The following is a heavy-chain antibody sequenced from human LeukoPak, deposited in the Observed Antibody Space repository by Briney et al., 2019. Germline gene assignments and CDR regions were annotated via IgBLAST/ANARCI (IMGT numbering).Heavy chain of an antibody. J-gene: IGHJ6*03. CDR3: ARGSINVYSSGWYAGDYYYYYMDV. CDR1: GGSISSSSYY. Sequence: SETLSLTCTVSGGSISSSSYYWGWIRQPPGKGLEWIGSIYYSGSTYYNPSLKSRVTISVDTSKNQFSLKLSSVTAADTAVYYCARGSINVYSSGWYAGDYYYYYMDVWGKGTTVTVSS. CDR2: IYYSGST. D-gene: IGHD6-19*01. V-gene: IGHV4-39*07.